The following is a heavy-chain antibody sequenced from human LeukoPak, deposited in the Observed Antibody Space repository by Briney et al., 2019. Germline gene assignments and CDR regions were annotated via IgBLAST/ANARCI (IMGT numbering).Heavy chain of an antibody. V-gene: IGHV3-33*06. J-gene: IGHJ1*01. CDR2: IWYDGSNK. D-gene: IGHD5-24*01. CDR1: GFTFSSYG. CDR3: AKAELATIGAEYFQH. Sequence: GRSLRLSCAASGFTFSSYGMHWVRQAPGRGLEWVAVIWYDGSNKYYADSVKGRFTISRDNSKNTLYLQMNSLRAEDTAVYYCAKAELATIGAEYFQHWGQGTLVTVSS.